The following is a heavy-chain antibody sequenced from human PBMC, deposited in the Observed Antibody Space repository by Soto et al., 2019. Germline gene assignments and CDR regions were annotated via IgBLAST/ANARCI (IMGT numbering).Heavy chain of an antibody. CDR3: ARDQFRYFDWRVQESDYYYYYGMDV. CDR1: GYTFTSYG. D-gene: IGHD3-9*01. V-gene: IGHV1-18*01. CDR2: ISAYNGDR. J-gene: IGHJ6*02. Sequence: QVQLVQSGAEVKKPGASVKVSCTASGYTFTSYGISSVRQAPGQGLEWMGWISAYNGDRNYAQKFQGRVTLTTDTSTSTAYMELRSLRSDDTAVYYCARDQFRYFDWRVQESDYYYYYGMDVWGQGTTVTVSS.